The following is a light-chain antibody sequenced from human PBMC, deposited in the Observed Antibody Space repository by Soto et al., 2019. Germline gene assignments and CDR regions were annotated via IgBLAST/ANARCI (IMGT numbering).Light chain of an antibody. J-gene: IGKJ1*01. Sequence: EIVWTQSPGTLSLSPGERATLTCRAIQSVSSSYLAWYQQKPGQAPRLLIYGASSRATGIPDRFSGSGSGTDFTLTISRLEPEDFAVYYCQQYGSSPQRTFGQGTKVDIK. CDR3: QQYGSSPQRT. V-gene: IGKV3-20*01. CDR1: QSVSSSY. CDR2: GAS.